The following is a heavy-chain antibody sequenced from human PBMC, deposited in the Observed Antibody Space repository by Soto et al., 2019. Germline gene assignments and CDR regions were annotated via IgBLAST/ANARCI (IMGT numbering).Heavy chain of an antibody. V-gene: IGHV3-23*01. CDR1: GFPFSTYD. J-gene: IGHJ4*02. CDR2: ISATGAST. CDR3: ARRGSMGGYDYISNF. D-gene: IGHD5-12*01. Sequence: EVQLLESGGNLVQPGESLRLSCAASGFPFSTYDMTWVRQAPGKGLEWVSAISATGASTYYADSVKGRFTISRDNSRHRLYLQMSSLRVEDTAVYYCARRGSMGGYDYISNFWVQGTQVTVSS.